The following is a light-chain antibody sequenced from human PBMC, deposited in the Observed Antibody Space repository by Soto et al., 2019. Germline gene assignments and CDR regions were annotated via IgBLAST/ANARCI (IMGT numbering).Light chain of an antibody. CDR2: DAS. V-gene: IGKV3-11*01. CDR3: QQLGNWPST. Sequence: EIVLTQSPATLSLSPGERATLSCRASQSVSTSLAWYQQKPGQAPRLLIYDASNRATDIPARFSGSGSGTDFTLTISSLEPEDFAVYYCQQLGNWPSTFGQGTKLEIK. J-gene: IGKJ2*01. CDR1: QSVSTS.